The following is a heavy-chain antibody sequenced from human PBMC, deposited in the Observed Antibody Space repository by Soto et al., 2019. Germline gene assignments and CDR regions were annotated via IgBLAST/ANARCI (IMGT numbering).Heavy chain of an antibody. D-gene: IGHD6-6*01. V-gene: IGHV5-10-1*01. J-gene: IGHJ4*02. CDR3: ARHAIEYSSSSVSY. CDR1: GYSFTSYW. Sequence: PGESLKISCTGSGYSFTSYWISWLRQMPGKGLEWSGMIDPSDSYTNYSPSFQGHVTISAGKSISTAYLQWSSLKASDTAMYYCARHAIEYSSSSVSYWGQGTLVTV. CDR2: IDPSDSYT.